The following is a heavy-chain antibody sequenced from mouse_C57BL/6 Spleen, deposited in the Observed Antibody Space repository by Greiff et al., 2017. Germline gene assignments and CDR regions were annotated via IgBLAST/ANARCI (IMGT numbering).Heavy chain of an antibody. D-gene: IGHD2-4*01. CDR3: TRDRGYDYDVEFAY. V-gene: IGHV5-9-1*02. CDR2: ISSGGDYI. Sequence: EVQVVESGEGLVKPGGSLKLSCAASGFTFSSYAMSWVRQTPEKRLEWVAYISSGGDYIYYADTVKGRFTISRDNARNTLYLQMSSLKSEDTAMYYCTRDRGYDYDVEFAYWGQGTLVTVSA. J-gene: IGHJ3*01. CDR1: GFTFSSYA.